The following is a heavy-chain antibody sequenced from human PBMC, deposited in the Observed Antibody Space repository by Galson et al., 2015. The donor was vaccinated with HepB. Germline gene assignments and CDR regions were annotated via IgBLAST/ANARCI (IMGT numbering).Heavy chain of an antibody. CDR3: ARGAGIAAAGTPSFDY. J-gene: IGHJ4*02. CDR2: ISYDGSNK. V-gene: IGHV3-30*04. CDR1: GFTFSSYA. Sequence: LRLSCAASGFTFSSYAMHWVRQAPGKGLEWVAVISYDGSNKYYADSVKGRFTISRDNSKNTLYLQMNSLRAEDTAVYYCARGAGIAAAGTPSFDYWGQGTLVTVSS. D-gene: IGHD6-13*01.